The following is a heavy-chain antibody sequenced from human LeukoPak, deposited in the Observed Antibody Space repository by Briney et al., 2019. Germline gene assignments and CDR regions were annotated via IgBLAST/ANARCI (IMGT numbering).Heavy chain of an antibody. CDR3: ARSTYYYDSSGYLILDY. CDR1: GGTFSSYA. D-gene: IGHD3-22*01. J-gene: IGHJ4*02. Sequence: ASVKVSCKASGGTFSSYAISWVRQAPGQGLERMGGIIPIFGTANYAQKFQGRVTITADESTSTAYMELSSLRSKDTAVYYCARSTYYYDSSGYLILDYWGQGTLVTVSS. CDR2: IIPIFGTA. V-gene: IGHV1-69*13.